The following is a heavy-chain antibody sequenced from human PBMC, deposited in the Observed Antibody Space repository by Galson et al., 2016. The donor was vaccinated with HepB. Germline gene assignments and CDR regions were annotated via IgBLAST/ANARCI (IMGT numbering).Heavy chain of an antibody. V-gene: IGHV1-3*01. J-gene: IGHJ6*01. CDR3: AREDEDYYYGMDV. CDR1: GYTFTSYA. CDR2: INGGNGNT. Sequence: SVKVSCKASGYTFTSYAMHWVRQAPGQRLEWMGWINGGNGNTKYSQRFQGRVTITRDTSASTAYMELSSLRSEDTAVYYCAREDEDYYYGMDVCGQGTTVTVSS.